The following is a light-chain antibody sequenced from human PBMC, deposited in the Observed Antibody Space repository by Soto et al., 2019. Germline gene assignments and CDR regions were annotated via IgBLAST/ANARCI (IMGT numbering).Light chain of an antibody. CDR3: QSYDTSLRGVI. CDR2: EDN. J-gene: IGLJ2*01. CDR1: SSNIGTGYD. V-gene: IGLV1-40*01. Sequence: QSVLTQPPSVSGAPGQRVTISCTGSSSNIGTGYDVHWYQQLPGKAPKLLIFEDNNRPSGVPDRFSGSKSGTSASLAITGLQAEDEADYYCQSYDTSLRGVIFGEGTKLTVL.